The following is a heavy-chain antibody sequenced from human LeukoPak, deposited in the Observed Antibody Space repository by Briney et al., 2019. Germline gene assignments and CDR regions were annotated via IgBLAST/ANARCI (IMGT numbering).Heavy chain of an antibody. D-gene: IGHD1-26*01. CDR3: ATYRDF. CDR2: ISYDGSNK. CDR1: GVTFSSYA. V-gene: IGHV3-30-3*01. Sequence: GGSLRLSCAASGVTFSSYAMDFVRQAPGKGLEWVAVISYDGSNKYYADSVKGRFTISRDNSKNTLYLQMNSLRAEDTAVYYCATYRDFWGQGTLVTVSS. J-gene: IGHJ4*02.